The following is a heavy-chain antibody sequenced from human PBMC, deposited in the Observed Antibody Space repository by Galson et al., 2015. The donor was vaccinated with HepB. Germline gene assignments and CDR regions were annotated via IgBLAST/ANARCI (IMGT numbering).Heavy chain of an antibody. CDR1: GGSISSYY. J-gene: IGHJ4*02. CDR3: ARGTMEYSSSWYVDY. CDR2: IYYSGST. D-gene: IGHD6-13*01. Sequence: LSLTCTVSGGSISSYYWSWIRQPPGKGLEWIGSIYYSGSTYYNPSLKSRVTISVDTSKNQFSLKLSSVTAADTAVYYCARGTMEYSSSWYVDYWGQGTLVTVSS. V-gene: IGHV4-59*01.